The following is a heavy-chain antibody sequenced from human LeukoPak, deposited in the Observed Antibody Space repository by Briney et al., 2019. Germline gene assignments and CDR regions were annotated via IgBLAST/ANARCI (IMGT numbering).Heavy chain of an antibody. CDR2: IDPSDSYT. D-gene: IGHD2-2*01. Sequence: GESLKISCKGSGYNFTSYWISWVRQMPGKGLEWMGRIDPSDSYTNYSPSFQGHVTISADKSISTAYLQWSSLKASDTAMYYCARDIVVVPAAIHYGMDVWGKGTTVTVSS. CDR1: GYNFTSYW. J-gene: IGHJ6*04. CDR3: ARDIVVVPAAIHYGMDV. V-gene: IGHV5-10-1*01.